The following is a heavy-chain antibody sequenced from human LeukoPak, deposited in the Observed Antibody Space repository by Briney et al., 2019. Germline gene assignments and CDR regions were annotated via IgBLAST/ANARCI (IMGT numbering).Heavy chain of an antibody. Sequence: SVKVSCKASGGTFSSYAISWVRQAPGQGLEWMGGIIPIFGTANYAQKFQGRVTITTDESTSTAYMELSSLRSEDTAVYYCARGPLGTRGNYYDSSGYYYYYYYYMDVWGKGTTVTVSS. CDR3: ARGPLGTRGNYYDSSGYYYYYYYYMDV. J-gene: IGHJ6*03. D-gene: IGHD3-22*01. CDR1: GGTFSSYA. V-gene: IGHV1-69*05. CDR2: IIPIFGTA.